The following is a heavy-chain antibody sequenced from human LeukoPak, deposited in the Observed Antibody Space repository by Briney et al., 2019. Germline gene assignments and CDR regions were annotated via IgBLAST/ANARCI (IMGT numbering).Heavy chain of an antibody. D-gene: IGHD3-22*01. J-gene: IGHJ4*02. CDR2: ISYDGRNK. CDR1: GFIFSSYA. V-gene: IGHV3-30*03. Sequence: GGSLRLSCAASGFIFSSYAMHWVRQAPGKGLEWVATISYDGRNKYYADSVKGRFTISRDNAKNSLSLQVNSLSAEDTAVYYCARSRSGYYEDYWGQGTLVTVSS. CDR3: ARSRSGYYEDY.